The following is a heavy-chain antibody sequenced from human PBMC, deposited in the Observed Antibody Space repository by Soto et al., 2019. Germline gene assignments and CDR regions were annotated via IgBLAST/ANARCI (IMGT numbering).Heavy chain of an antibody. D-gene: IGHD3-16*02. Sequence: SVKVSCKASGGTFSSYAISWVRQAPGQGLEWMGGIIPIFGTANYAQKFQGRVTITADESTSTAYMELSSLRSEDTAVYYRARTPLGLYLGELSPPRNWFDPWGQGTLVTVSS. J-gene: IGHJ5*02. CDR2: IIPIFGTA. CDR1: GGTFSSYA. CDR3: ARTPLGLYLGELSPPRNWFDP. V-gene: IGHV1-69*13.